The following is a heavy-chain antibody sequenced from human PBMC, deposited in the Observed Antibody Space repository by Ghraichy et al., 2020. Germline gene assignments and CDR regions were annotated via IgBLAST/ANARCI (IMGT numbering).Heavy chain of an antibody. CDR1: GFIFSNYW. J-gene: IGHJ5*02. Sequence: GSLRLSCTASGFIFSNYWMHWVRQAPGKGLVWVSSINTDGSITDYADSVKGRFTISRDNAKNTLYLQMSSLGGEDTAVYYCARDPYCGRVRCRTGTLFVPWGPGTLVTVSS. CDR3: ARDPYCGRVRCRTGTLFVP. CDR2: INTDGSIT. V-gene: IGHV3-74*01. D-gene: IGHD2-21*01.